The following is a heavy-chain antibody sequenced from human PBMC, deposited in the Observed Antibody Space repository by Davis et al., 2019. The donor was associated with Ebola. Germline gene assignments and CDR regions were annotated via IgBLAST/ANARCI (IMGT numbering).Heavy chain of an antibody. Sequence: SETLSLTCTVSGGSISSGNYYWSWIRQPPGKGLEWIGYIYYSGSTNYNPSLKSRVTISVDTSKNQFSLKLSSVTAADTAVYYCARHHSLYSGYVYGYWGQGTLVTVSS. D-gene: IGHD5-12*01. CDR3: ARHHSLYSGYVYGY. V-gene: IGHV4-61*01. CDR1: GGSISSGNYY. CDR2: IYYSGST. J-gene: IGHJ4*02.